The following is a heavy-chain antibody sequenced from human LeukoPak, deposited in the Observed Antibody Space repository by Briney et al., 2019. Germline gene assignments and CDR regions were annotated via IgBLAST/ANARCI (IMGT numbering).Heavy chain of an antibody. J-gene: IGHJ4*02. CDR3: AKDYCSGSSCYSGLDF. CDR1: GFTFSDYY. D-gene: IGHD2-15*01. CDR2: ISGSGGST. Sequence: PGGSLRLSCAASGFTFSDYYMSWIRQAPGKGLEWVSVISGSGGSTYYADSVKGRFTISRDNSKNTLYLQMNSLRAEDTAVYYCAKDYCSGSSCYSGLDFWGQGALVTVSS. V-gene: IGHV3-23*01.